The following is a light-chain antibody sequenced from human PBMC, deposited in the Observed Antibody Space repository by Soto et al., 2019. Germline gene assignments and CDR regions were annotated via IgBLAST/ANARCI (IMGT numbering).Light chain of an antibody. CDR1: QDISNY. J-gene: IGKJ2*01. Sequence: DIQMTQSPSSLSASVGDRVTITCQASQDISNYLNWYQHKPGKVSKLLIDDESNLETRVTSRFSGSGSGTDFSFTISSLQPEDIATYYCQQYDNLYTFGQGTKLEIK. V-gene: IGKV1-33*01. CDR2: DES. CDR3: QQYDNLYT.